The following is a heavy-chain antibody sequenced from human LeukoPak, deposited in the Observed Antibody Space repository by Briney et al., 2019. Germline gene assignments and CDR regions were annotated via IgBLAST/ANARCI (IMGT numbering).Heavy chain of an antibody. CDR2: ISAYNGNT. CDR1: GYTFTGYG. CDR3: ARGDDCSGGSCFLGFDP. V-gene: IGHV1-18*01. Sequence: GASVTVSCKASGYTFTGYGISWVRQAPGQGLEWMGWISAYNGNTNYAQKLQGRVTMTTDTSTSTAYMELRSLRSDDTAVYYCARGDDCSGGSCFLGFDPWGQGTLVTVSS. D-gene: IGHD2-15*01. J-gene: IGHJ5*02.